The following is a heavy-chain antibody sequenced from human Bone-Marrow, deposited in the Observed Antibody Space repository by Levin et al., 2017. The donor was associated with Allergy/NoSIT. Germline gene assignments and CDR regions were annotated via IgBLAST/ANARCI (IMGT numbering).Heavy chain of an antibody. V-gene: IGHV3-11*01. CDR1: GFTLSDFY. J-gene: IGHJ3*02. Sequence: PGGSLRLSCAASGFTLSDFYMSWIRQAPGEGLEWVSYLSASGRTIYYAPAVRGRFTISRANADNSLYLQMNSLRAEDTAVYYLARDLYCSTTTTCHKSIWGQGTMVTVSS. D-gene: IGHD2-2*01. CDR3: ARDLYCSTTTTCHKSI. CDR2: LSASGRTI.